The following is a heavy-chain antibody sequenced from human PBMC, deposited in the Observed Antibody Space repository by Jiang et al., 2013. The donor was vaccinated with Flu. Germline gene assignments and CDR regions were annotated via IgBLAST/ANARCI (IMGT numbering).Heavy chain of an antibody. J-gene: IGHJ4*02. D-gene: IGHD1-26*01. CDR3: ARGVGATYVYFDY. V-gene: IGHV1-69*01. CDR2: IPIFGTA. Sequence: IPIFGTANYAQKFQGRVTITADESTSTAYMELSSLRSEDTAVYYCARGVGATYVYFDYWGQGTLVTVSS.